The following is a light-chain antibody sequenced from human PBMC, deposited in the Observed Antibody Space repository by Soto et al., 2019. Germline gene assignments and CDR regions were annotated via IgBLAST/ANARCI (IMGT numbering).Light chain of an antibody. Sequence: DVRMCHSPSTLSGSVGDRVTITCRASQTISSWLAWYQQKPGKAPKSLIYAASNLQSGVPSRFSGSGSGTDFTLTICSLQPEDFATYYCQQSYSTPITFGQRTRLEI. J-gene: IGKJ5*01. CDR2: AAS. V-gene: IGKV1-39*01. CDR3: QQSYSTPIT. CDR1: QTISSW.